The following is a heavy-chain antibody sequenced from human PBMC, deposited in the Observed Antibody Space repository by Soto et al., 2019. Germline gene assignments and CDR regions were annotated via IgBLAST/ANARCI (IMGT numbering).Heavy chain of an antibody. V-gene: IGHV4-39*02. CDR2: IYYSGAT. D-gene: IGHD3-10*01. CDR1: GGSISTDLYY. Sequence: QLQLQESGPRLVRPSETLSLTCTVSGGSISTDLYYWGWVRQPPGKGLEWIATIYYSGATQYNPSLRSRAPISVDTSQNYFSLKLTSVTAADTAVYYCAREERRDYISGGGKWGQGHLVTVSS. CDR3: AREERRDYISGGGK. J-gene: IGHJ4*02.